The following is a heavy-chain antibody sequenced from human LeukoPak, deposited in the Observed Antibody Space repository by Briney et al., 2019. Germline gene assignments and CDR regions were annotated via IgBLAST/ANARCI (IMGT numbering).Heavy chain of an antibody. CDR3: AREAMYSYGNNFDY. CDR1: GGSVSSGSYY. Sequence: SETLSLTCTVSGGSVSSGSYYWGWIRQPPGKGLEWIGYIYYSGSTNYNPSLKSRVTISVDTSKNQFSLKLSSVTAADTAVYHCAREAMYSYGNNFDYWGQGTLVTVSS. J-gene: IGHJ4*02. D-gene: IGHD5-18*01. CDR2: IYYSGST. V-gene: IGHV4-61*01.